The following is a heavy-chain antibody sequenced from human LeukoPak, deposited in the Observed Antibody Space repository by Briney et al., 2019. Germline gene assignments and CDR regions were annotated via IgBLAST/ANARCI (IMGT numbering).Heavy chain of an antibody. J-gene: IGHJ5*02. V-gene: IGHV4-34*01. Sequence: SETLSLTCAVYGGSFSGYYWSWIRQPPGKGLEWIGEINHSGSTNYNPSLKSRVTISVDTSKNQCSLKLSSVTAADTAVYYCARGLRYFDWLLSWFDRWGQGTLVTVSS. CDR1: GGSFSGYY. D-gene: IGHD3-9*01. CDR3: ARGLRYFDWLLSWFDR. CDR2: INHSGST.